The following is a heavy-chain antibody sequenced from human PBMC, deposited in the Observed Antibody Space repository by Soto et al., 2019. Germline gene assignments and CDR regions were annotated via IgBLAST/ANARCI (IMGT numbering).Heavy chain of an antibody. CDR3: AKDPFSMVYEHDAFHI. V-gene: IGHV3-23*01. D-gene: IGHD2-8*01. CDR1: GFTFSSND. CDR2: ISGGGGIT. J-gene: IGHJ3*02. Sequence: EVQLLESGGGFVQPGGSLRLSCAASGFTFSSNDMSWVRQAPGKGLEWVSGISGGGGITYYADSVKGRFTISRDNSKNTLYLQMSSLRAEDTAVYYCAKDPFSMVYEHDAFHIWGQGTMVTVSS.